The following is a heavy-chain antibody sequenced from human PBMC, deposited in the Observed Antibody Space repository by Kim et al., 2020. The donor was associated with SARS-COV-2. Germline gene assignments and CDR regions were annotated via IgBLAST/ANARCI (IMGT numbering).Heavy chain of an antibody. J-gene: IGHJ6*02. CDR2: INHSGST. CDR3: AMDYRDDFWSAFGTYYYYGMDV. Sequence: SETLSLTCAVYGGSFSGYYWSWIRQPPGKGLEWIGEINHSGSTNYNPSLKSRVTISVDTSKNQFSLKLSSVTAADTAVYYCAMDYRDDFWSAFGTYYYYGMDVWGQGTTVTVSS. V-gene: IGHV4-34*01. D-gene: IGHD3-3*01. CDR1: GGSFSGYY.